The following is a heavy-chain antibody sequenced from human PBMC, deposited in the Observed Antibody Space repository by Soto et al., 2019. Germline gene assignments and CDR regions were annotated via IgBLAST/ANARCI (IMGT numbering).Heavy chain of an antibody. CDR2: IYRSGST. CDR3: ARVTVAGTSFDY. J-gene: IGHJ4*02. V-gene: IGHV4-4*02. D-gene: IGHD6-19*01. Sequence: SETLSLTCAVSGGSISSSNWWSWVRQPPGKGLEWIGEIYRSGSTNYNPSLKNRVTISVDKSKSKFSLKLSSVTAADTAVYYCARVTVAGTSFDYWGQGTLVTASS. CDR1: GGSISSSNW.